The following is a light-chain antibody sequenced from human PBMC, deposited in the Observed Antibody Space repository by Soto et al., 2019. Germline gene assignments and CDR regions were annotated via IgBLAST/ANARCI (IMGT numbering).Light chain of an antibody. J-gene: IGKJ5*01. Sequence: VMTQSPATLSVSPGERAQPSCRASHSVSSSLAWYQQKPGQAPRLLISGASTRAAGIPDRFSGSGSGTDVTLTISSLEPEDFAVYSCQQRSNWPLTFGQGTRLEI. CDR2: GAS. V-gene: IGKV3-15*01. CDR3: QQRSNWPLT. CDR1: HSVSSS.